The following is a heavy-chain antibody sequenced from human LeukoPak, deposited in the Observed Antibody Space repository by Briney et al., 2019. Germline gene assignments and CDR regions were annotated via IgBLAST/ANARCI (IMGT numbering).Heavy chain of an antibody. Sequence: SETLSLTCTVSGGSISSGGYYWSWIRQHPGKGLEWIGYIYYSGSTYYNPSLKGRVTISVDASKNQFSLKLSSVTAADTAVYYCARNPFDYSNHPFPDYWGQGTLVTVSS. CDR1: GGSISSGGYY. CDR3: ARNPFDYSNHPFPDY. CDR2: IYYSGST. D-gene: IGHD4-11*01. J-gene: IGHJ4*02. V-gene: IGHV4-31*03.